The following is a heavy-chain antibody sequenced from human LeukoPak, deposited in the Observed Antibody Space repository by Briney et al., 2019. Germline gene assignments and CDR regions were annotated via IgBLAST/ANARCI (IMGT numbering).Heavy chain of an antibody. CDR2: IYHSGNT. V-gene: IGHV4-39*07. J-gene: IGHJ3*01. Sequence: SETLSLTCTVSGGSISSSGYHWGWIRQPPGKGLEWIGRIYHSGNTYYDSSLESRVTISVDTSKNQFSLKLRSVTAADTAVYYCVREAATDYYDSSGYYRQTEVFDAWGQGTMVTVSS. CDR1: GGSISSSGYH. CDR3: VREAATDYYDSSGYYRQTEVFDA. D-gene: IGHD3-22*01.